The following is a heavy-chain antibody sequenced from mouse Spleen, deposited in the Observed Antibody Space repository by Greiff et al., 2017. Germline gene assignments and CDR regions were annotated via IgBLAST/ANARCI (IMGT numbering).Heavy chain of an antibody. J-gene: IGHJ4*01. V-gene: IGHV14-2*01. Sequence: EVQLQQSGAELAKPGASVKLSCKASGYTFTSYWMHWVKQRTEQGLEWIGRIDPEDGETKYAPKFQGKATITADTSSNTAYLQLSSLTSEDTAIYYCARSGSSHYYAMDYWGQGTSVTVSS. CDR1: GYTFTSYW. CDR3: ARSGSSHYYAMDY. D-gene: IGHD1-1*01. CDR2: IDPEDGET.